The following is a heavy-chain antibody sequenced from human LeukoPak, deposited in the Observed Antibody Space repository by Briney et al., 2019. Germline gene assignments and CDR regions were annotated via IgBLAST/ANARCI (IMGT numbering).Heavy chain of an antibody. CDR1: GGSMNQYY. V-gene: IGHV4-4*07. CDR3: AREARSGYEGFWSDP. Sequence: SETLSLTCTVSGGSMNQYYWSWIRQPAGRGLEWIGRIYSSGNTFYKASLKSRVTMSVDTSNNQFFLKLTSVTAADTAVYYCAREARSGYEGFWSDPWGQGTLVTVSS. CDR2: IYSSGNT. J-gene: IGHJ5*02. D-gene: IGHD5-12*01.